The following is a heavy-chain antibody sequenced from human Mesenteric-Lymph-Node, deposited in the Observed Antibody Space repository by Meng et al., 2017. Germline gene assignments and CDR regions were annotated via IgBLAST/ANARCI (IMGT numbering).Heavy chain of an antibody. D-gene: IGHD6-13*01. Sequence: GESLKISCAASGFTFTNHWMNWVRQAPGKGLEWVSRIKSDGSTTNYADSVKGRFTISRDNPKNTLYLQMNSLRAEDTAVYYCARDIRAAGSIDYWGQGTLVTVSS. V-gene: IGHV3-74*01. CDR1: GFTFTNHW. CDR3: ARDIRAAGSIDY. CDR2: IKSDGSTT. J-gene: IGHJ4*02.